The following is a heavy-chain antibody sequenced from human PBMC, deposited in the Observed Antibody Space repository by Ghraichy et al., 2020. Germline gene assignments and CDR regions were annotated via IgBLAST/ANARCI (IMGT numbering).Heavy chain of an antibody. CDR2: IYYSGST. Sequence: SETLSLTCTVSGGSISSYYWSWIRQPPGKGLEWIGYIYYSGSTNYNPSLKSRVTISVDTAKNQFSLKLSSVTAADPAVYYCARVSNDGYAFDIWGQGTMVTVSS. J-gene: IGHJ3*02. CDR3: ARVSNDGYAFDI. D-gene: IGHD5-24*01. V-gene: IGHV4-59*01. CDR1: GGSISSYY.